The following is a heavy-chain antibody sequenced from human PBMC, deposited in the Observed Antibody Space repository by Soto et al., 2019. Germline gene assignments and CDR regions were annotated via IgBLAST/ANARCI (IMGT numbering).Heavy chain of an antibody. Sequence: DVQVLESGGGLVQPGGSLRLSCAASGFTFNNYAMNWVRQAPGKGLEWVSGIIGDGSTTYYADSVKGRFTISRDNSKNTLFLPMNSLRAEDTAVYYCARGKGLTVSSTNYWGQGALVTVSS. CDR3: ARGKGLTVSSTNY. CDR1: GFTFNNYA. CDR2: IIGDGSTT. D-gene: IGHD2-2*01. V-gene: IGHV3-23*01. J-gene: IGHJ4*02.